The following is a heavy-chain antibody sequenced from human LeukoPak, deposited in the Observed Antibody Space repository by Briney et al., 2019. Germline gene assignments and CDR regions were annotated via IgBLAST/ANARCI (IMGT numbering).Heavy chain of an antibody. D-gene: IGHD5-24*01. CDR3: TRVGYIDEGIDY. V-gene: IGHV3-7*04. J-gene: IGHJ4*02. CDR2: IKQDGSKK. CDR1: GFPFSSYW. Sequence: GGSLGLSCVASGFPFSSYWMTWVRQAPGKGLERVANIKQDGSKKSYVDSVKGRFTISRDNAKNSLYLQMNSLRAEDTAIYYCTRVGYIDEGIDYWGQGTQVTVSS.